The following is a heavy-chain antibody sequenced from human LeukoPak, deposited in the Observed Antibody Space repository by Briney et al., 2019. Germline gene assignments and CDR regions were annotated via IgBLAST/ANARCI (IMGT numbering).Heavy chain of an antibody. CDR3: ARIGSSYYYDSSGYPCDY. D-gene: IGHD3-22*01. Sequence: SETLSLTCTVSGYSISSGYYWGWIRQPPGKGLEWIGSIYHSGSTYYNPSLKSRVTISVDTSKNQFSLKLSSVTAADTAVYYCARIGSSYYYDSSGYPCDYWGQGTLVTVSS. CDR1: GYSISSGYY. V-gene: IGHV4-38-2*02. CDR2: IYHSGST. J-gene: IGHJ4*02.